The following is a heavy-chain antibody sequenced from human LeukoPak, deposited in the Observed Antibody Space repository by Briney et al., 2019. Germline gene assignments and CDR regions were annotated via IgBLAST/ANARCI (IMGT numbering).Heavy chain of an antibody. Sequence: PSETLSLTCTVSGGSISSCSYYWSWIPQPAGKGLERIGRIYTSGSTNYNPSLKSRDPITVDTSKNDFSQKLSAVTAADTAVYNCARDPGGGWYYFDYWGQGTLVTVSS. CDR1: GGSISSCSYY. CDR3: ARDPGGGWYYFDY. D-gene: IGHD6-19*01. J-gene: IGHJ4*02. CDR2: IYTSGST. V-gene: IGHV4-61*02.